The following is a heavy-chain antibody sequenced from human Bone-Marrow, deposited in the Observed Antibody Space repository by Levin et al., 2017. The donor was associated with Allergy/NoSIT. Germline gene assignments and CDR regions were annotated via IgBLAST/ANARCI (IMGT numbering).Heavy chain of an antibody. CDR1: GYTLSSYD. Sequence: ASVKVSCEASGYTLSSYDINWLRQAPGQGLEWMGWMNPSSGNKGYAQKFKDRVTLTRDTSINTAYMELSSLKSDDTAVYYCARGRGGTIFGMIIVSAYWYFDLWGRGTLVTVSS. CDR3: ARGRGGTIFGMIIVSAYWYFDL. D-gene: IGHD3-3*01. J-gene: IGHJ2*01. CDR2: MNPSSGNK. V-gene: IGHV1-8*01.